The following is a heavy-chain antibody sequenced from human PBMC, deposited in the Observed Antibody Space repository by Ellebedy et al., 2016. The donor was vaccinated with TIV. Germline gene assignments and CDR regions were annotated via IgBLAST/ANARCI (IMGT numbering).Heavy chain of an antibody. Sequence: GESLKISXAASGFTFSSYSMNWVRQAPGKGLEWVSSISSSSSYIYYADSVKGRFTISRDNAKNSLYLQMNSLRAEDTAVYYCARDEAYSSSWYNYYYYYGMDVWGQGTTVTVSS. V-gene: IGHV3-21*01. J-gene: IGHJ6*02. D-gene: IGHD6-13*01. CDR3: ARDEAYSSSWYNYYYYYGMDV. CDR2: ISSSSSYI. CDR1: GFTFSSYS.